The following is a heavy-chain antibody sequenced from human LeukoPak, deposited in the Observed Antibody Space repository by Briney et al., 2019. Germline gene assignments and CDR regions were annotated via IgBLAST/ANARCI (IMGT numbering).Heavy chain of an antibody. CDR2: ISSSSYI. J-gene: IGHJ4*02. D-gene: IGHD3-22*01. Sequence: GGSLRLSCAASGFTFSSYSMNWVRQAPGKGLEWVSSISSSSYIYYADSVKGRFTISRDNSKNTLYLQMNSLRAEDTAVYYCAKEYYDSSGYYPQQAGYWGQGTLVTVSS. CDR1: GFTFSSYS. V-gene: IGHV3-21*01. CDR3: AKEYYDSSGYYPQQAGY.